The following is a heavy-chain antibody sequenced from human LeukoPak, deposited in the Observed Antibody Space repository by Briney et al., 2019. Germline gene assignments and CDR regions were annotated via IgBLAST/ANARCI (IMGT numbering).Heavy chain of an antibody. CDR1: GGSINSY. V-gene: IGHV4-4*07. J-gene: IGHJ5*02. D-gene: IGHD3-10*01. CDR2: ISGSGTI. CDR3: ARDSGTTGEVKFDP. Sequence: SETLSLTCTVSGGSINSYWSWIRQPAGKGLEWIGRISGSGTITYNPALQSRLSISIDTSKNQFSLKLMSVTAADAAVYYCARDSGTTGEVKFDPWGQGTLVTVSS.